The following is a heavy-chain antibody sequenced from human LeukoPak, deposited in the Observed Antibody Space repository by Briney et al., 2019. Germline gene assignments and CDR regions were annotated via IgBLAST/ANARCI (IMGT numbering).Heavy chain of an antibody. J-gene: IGHJ5*02. Sequence: GGSLRLSCAASGFTFSSYAMSWVRQAPGKGLEWVSAISGSGGSIYYADSVKGRFTISRDNSKNTLYLQMNSLRAEDTAVYYCAKVNGDYGRNWFDPWGQGTLVTVSS. CDR2: ISGSGGSI. V-gene: IGHV3-23*01. CDR1: GFTFSSYA. CDR3: AKVNGDYGRNWFDP. D-gene: IGHD4-17*01.